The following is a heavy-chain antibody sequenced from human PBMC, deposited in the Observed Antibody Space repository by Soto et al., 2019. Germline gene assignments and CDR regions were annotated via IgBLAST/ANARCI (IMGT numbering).Heavy chain of an antibody. CDR2: IFYSGTT. CDR1: GGSISRGGYY. J-gene: IGHJ5*02. D-gene: IGHD6-25*01. Sequence: QVQLQESGPGLVKPSQTLSLTCTVSGGSISRGGYYWNWSRQHPGKGLEWLGYIFYSGTTYYNPSIKSRVTITVDSSKNQFSLQLSSVTESDTAVYYCASSVDPWGQGTLVTVSS. CDR3: ASSVDP. V-gene: IGHV4-31*03.